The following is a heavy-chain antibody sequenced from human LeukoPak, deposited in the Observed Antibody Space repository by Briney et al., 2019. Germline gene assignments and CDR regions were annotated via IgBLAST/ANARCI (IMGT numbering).Heavy chain of an antibody. Sequence: GGSLGLSCAASGFTFSSYTMNWVRQAPGKGLEWVSYISSSSSTIYYADSVKGRFTSSRDNAKNSLYLQMNSLRAEDTAVYYCVRDGGYSYGPYDYWGQGTLVAVSS. CDR2: ISSSSSTI. J-gene: IGHJ4*02. CDR1: GFTFSSYT. D-gene: IGHD5-18*01. V-gene: IGHV3-48*01. CDR3: VRDGGYSYGPYDY.